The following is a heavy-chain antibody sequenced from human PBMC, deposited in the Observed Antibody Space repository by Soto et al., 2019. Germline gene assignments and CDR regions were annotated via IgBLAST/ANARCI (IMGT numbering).Heavy chain of an antibody. J-gene: IGHJ4*02. CDR2: IYYSGST. CDR1: GGSISIYY. CDR3: ARDGDLDY. V-gene: IGHV4-59*01. Sequence: SETLSLTCTVSGGSISIYYWSWIRQPPGKGLEWIGYIYYSGSTNYNPSLKSRVTISVDTSKNQFSLKLSSVTAADTAVYYCARDGDLDYWGQGTLVTVSS.